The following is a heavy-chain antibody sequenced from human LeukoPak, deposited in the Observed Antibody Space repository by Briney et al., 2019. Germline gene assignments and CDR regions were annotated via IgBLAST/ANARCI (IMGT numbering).Heavy chain of an antibody. D-gene: IGHD3-22*01. CDR2: IRSKANSYAT. V-gene: IGHV3-73*01. CDR3: TRSPYYYDGSGSLDY. J-gene: IGHJ4*02. Sequence: EGSLRLSCAASGFTFSGSAMHWVRQASGKGLEWVGRIRSKANSYATAYAASVKGRFTISRDDSKNTAYLQMNSLKTEDTAVCYCTRSPYYYDGSGSLDYWGQGTLVTVSS. CDR1: GFTFSGSA.